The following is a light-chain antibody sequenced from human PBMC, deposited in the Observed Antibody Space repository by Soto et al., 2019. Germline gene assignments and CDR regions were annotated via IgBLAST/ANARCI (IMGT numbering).Light chain of an antibody. J-gene: IGKJ3*01. V-gene: IGKV3-20*01. CDR3: QQYGSSPPVT. CDR1: QSVSSSY. CDR2: GAS. Sequence: EIMLTQSPGTLSLSPGERATLSCRASQSVSSSYLAWYQQKPGQAPRLLIYGASNRATGIPDRFSGSGSGTDFTLTISRLEPEDFAMYYCQQYGSSPPVTFGPGTKVDIK.